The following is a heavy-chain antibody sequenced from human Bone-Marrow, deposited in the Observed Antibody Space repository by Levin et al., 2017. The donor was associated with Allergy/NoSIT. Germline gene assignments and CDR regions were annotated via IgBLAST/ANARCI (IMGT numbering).Heavy chain of an antibody. CDR3: ARDSRVTIYGDLSYSYYYGMDV. D-gene: IGHD3-3*01. CDR2: INPNSGGT. V-gene: IGHV1-2*02. J-gene: IGHJ6*02. CDR1: GYTLSGFY. Sequence: PGGSLRLSCVASGYTLSGFYIHWVRQAPGQGLEWMGWINPNSGGTDYAQKFQGRVTMTRDTSISTIYMELRNLRSDDTALYYCARDSRVTIYGDLSYSYYYGMDVWGQGTTVIVSS.